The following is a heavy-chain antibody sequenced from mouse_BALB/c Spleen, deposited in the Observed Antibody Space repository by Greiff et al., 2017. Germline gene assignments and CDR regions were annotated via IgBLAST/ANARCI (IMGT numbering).Heavy chain of an antibody. J-gene: IGHJ3*01. CDR3: ARTYYRYDEGFAY. D-gene: IGHD2-14*01. Sequence: DVMLVESGGGLVKPGGSLKLSCAASGFTFSDYYMYWVRQTPEKRLEWVATISDGGSYTYYPDSVKGRFTISRDNAKNNLYLQMSSLKSEDTAMYYCARTYYRYDEGFAYWGQGTLVTVSA. V-gene: IGHV5-4*02. CDR2: ISDGGSYT. CDR1: GFTFSDYY.